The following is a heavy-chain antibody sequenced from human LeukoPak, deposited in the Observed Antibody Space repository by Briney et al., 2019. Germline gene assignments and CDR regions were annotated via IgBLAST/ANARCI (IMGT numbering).Heavy chain of an antibody. CDR1: GGTFSSYA. CDR3: AISIEYFQH. CDR2: IIPIFGTA. Sequence: SVKVSCKASGGTFSSYAISWVRQAPGQGLEWMGGIIPIFGTANYAQKLQGRVTMTTDTSTSTAYMELRSLRSDDTAVYYCAISIEYFQHWGQGTLVTVSS. D-gene: IGHD2/OR15-2a*01. J-gene: IGHJ1*01. V-gene: IGHV1-69*05.